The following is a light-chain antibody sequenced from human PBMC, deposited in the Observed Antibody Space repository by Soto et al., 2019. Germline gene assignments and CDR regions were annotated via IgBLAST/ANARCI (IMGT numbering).Light chain of an antibody. Sequence: EIVFTQSPVTLSLSRVDIATLSCRASQSVSNNYLAWYQQKPGQAPRLLIYGAFNRATGIPDRFSGGGSGTDFTLTITRLEPEDFAVYYCQYYGNSPLTFGQGTKVDI. CDR3: QYYGNSPLT. V-gene: IGKV3-20*01. J-gene: IGKJ1*01. CDR1: QSVSNNY. CDR2: GAF.